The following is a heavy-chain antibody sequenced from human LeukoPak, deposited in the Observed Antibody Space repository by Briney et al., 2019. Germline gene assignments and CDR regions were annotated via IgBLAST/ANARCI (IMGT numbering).Heavy chain of an antibody. CDR3: ARTPIVVVPAAYAFDI. CDR1: GGSFSGYY. J-gene: IGHJ3*02. CDR2: INHSGST. V-gene: IGHV4-34*01. D-gene: IGHD2-2*01. Sequence: PSETLSLTCAVYGGSFSGYYWSWIRQPPGKGLEWIGEINHSGSTNYNPSLKSRVTISVDTSKNQFSLKLSSVTAADTAVYYCARTPIVVVPAAYAFDIWGQGTMVTVSS.